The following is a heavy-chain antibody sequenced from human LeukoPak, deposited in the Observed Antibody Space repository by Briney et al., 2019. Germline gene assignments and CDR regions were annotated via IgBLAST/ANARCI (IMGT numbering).Heavy chain of an antibody. Sequence: GASVKVSCKASGYTFTNYGISWVRQAPGQGLEWMGWISAYNGNTNYAQKLQGRVTMTTDTSTSTAHMELRSLRSDDTAVYYCARDRIVGALDAFDIWGQGTMVTVSS. V-gene: IGHV1-18*01. CDR3: ARDRIVGALDAFDI. D-gene: IGHD1-26*01. J-gene: IGHJ3*02. CDR2: ISAYNGNT. CDR1: GYTFTNYG.